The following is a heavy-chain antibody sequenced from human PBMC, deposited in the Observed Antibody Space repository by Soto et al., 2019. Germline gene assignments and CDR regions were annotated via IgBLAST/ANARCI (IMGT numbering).Heavy chain of an antibody. D-gene: IGHD4-17*01. CDR2: IYYSGST. CDR1: GGSISSGGYY. V-gene: IGHV4-31*03. CDR3: ARTTVTNYYYYYYGMDV. J-gene: IGHJ6*02. Sequence: NPSETLSLTCTVSGGSISSGGYYWSWIRQHPGKGLEWIGYIYYSGSTYYNPSLKSRVTISVDTSKNQFSLKLSSVTAADTAVYYCARTTVTNYYYYYYGMDVWGQGTTVTVSS.